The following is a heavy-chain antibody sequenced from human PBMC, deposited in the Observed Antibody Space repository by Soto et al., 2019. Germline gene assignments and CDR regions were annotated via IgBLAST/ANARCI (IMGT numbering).Heavy chain of an antibody. Sequence: SVKASCKASGGTFSRYALSWVRQAPGQGPEWMGGIVPMFGTANYAQKFQGRVTITADESTSTAYMQLSSLRSEDTAVYYCARGVYYDSRGYYFFFWGQGTLVTVSS. CDR3: ARGVYYDSRGYYFFF. CDR2: IVPMFGTA. D-gene: IGHD3-22*01. J-gene: IGHJ4*02. CDR1: GGTFSRYA. V-gene: IGHV1-69*13.